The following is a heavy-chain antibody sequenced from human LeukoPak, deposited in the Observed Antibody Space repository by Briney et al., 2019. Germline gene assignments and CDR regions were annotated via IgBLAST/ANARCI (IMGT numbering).Heavy chain of an antibody. CDR2: ISYDGSNK. Sequence: GGSLRLSCAASGFTFSSYAMHWVRQAPGKGLEWVAVISYDGSNKYYADSVKGRFTISRDNSKNTLYLQMNSLRAEDTAVYYCAREWGGDYFDYWGQGTLVTVSS. CDR1: GFTFSSYA. CDR3: AREWGGDYFDY. J-gene: IGHJ4*02. D-gene: IGHD3-16*01. V-gene: IGHV3-30-3*01.